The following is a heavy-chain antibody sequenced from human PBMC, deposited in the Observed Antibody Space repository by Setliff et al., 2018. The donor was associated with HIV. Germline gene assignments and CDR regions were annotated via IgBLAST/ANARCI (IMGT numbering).Heavy chain of an antibody. V-gene: IGHV4-31*03. CDR1: GGSISSGGYY. Sequence: SETLSLTCTVSGGSISSGGYYWSWIRQHPGKGLEWIGYIYYSGSTYYNPSLKSRVTISIDTSKNQFSLKLSSVTAADTAVYYCARAAYSGTYLWEPASDLWGPGTLVTVSS. CDR3: ARAAYSGTYLWEPASDL. J-gene: IGHJ2*01. D-gene: IGHD1-26*01. CDR2: IYYSGST.